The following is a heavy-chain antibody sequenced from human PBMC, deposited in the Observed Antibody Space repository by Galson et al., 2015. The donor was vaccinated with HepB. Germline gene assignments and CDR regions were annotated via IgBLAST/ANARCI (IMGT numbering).Heavy chain of an antibody. CDR2: IRSKANSYAT. D-gene: IGHD6-6*01. V-gene: IGHV3-73*01. J-gene: IGHJ4*02. CDR3: TALAYSSSSFLWKGLERRRVGRDY. CDR1: GFTFSGSA. Sequence: SLRLSCAASGFTFSGSAMHWVRQASGKGLEWVGRIRSKANSYATAYAASVKGRFTISRDDSKNTAYLQMNSLKTEDTAVYYCTALAYSSSSFLWKGLERRRVGRDYWGQGTLVTVSS.